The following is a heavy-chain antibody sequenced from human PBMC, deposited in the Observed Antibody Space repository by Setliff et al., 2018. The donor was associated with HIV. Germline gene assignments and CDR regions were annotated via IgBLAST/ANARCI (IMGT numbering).Heavy chain of an antibody. CDR3: ARLRYYDILAGYAFDY. D-gene: IGHD3-9*01. CDR2: ISYSENT. CDR1: GGSISSSGYF. J-gene: IGHJ4*02. Sequence: SETLSLTCTVSGGSISSSGYFWGWIRQPPGKGLEWIGSISYSENTYYNPSLKSRVTISADTSKNHFSLKLSSVTAADTAVYYCARLRYYDILAGYAFDYWGQGTLVTVS. V-gene: IGHV4-39*01.